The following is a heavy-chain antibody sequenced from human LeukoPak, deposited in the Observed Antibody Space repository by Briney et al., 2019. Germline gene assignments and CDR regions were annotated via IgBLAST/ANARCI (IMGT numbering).Heavy chain of an antibody. J-gene: IGHJ5*02. V-gene: IGHV3-21*01. CDR1: GFTFRSYG. D-gene: IGHD4-17*01. CDR3: ASFDYGDYVP. CDR2: ISSSSSYI. Sequence: PGGSLRLSSVASGFTFRSYGMNWVRQAPGKGLEWVSSISSSSSYIYYADSVKGRFTISRDNAKNSLYLQMNSLRAEDTAVYYCASFDYGDYVPWGQGTLVTVSS.